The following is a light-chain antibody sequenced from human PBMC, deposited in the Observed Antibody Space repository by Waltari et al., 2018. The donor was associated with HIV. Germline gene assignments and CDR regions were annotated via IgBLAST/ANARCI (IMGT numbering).Light chain of an antibody. CDR3: QQYGSSPPYT. CDR2: GTS. J-gene: IGKJ2*01. Sequence: DIVLTQSPGTLSLSPGERATLSCRASQSVSSSFLSWYQQIPGQAPRLLVSGTSSRATGIPDRFSGSGSVTDFTLTISRLEPEDFAVYYCQQYGSSPPYTFGQGTKLEIK. CDR1: QSVSSSF. V-gene: IGKV3-20*01.